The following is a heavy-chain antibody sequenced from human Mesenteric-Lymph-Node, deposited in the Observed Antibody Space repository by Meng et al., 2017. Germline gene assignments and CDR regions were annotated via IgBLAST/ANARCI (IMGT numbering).Heavy chain of an antibody. V-gene: IGHV3-74*01. D-gene: IGHD2-21*01. CDR2: IDSDGSST. J-gene: IGHJ3*02. CDR3: ARDDLGDDAFDI. Sequence: GESLKISCAASGFTFSSYWMHWVRQGPGKGLVWVSRIDSDGSSTSYADSVKGRFTISRDNAKNTLYLQMNSLRAEDTAVYYCARDDLGDDAFDIWGQGTMVTVSS. CDR1: GFTFSSYW.